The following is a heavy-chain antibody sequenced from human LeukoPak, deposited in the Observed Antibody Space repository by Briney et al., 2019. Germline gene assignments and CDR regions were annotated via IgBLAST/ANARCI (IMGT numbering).Heavy chain of an antibody. V-gene: IGHV4-4*01. CDR3: AGERYGYSYGYFDY. D-gene: IGHD5-18*01. J-gene: IGHJ4*02. CDR1: GGSISSSNW. CDR2: IYHSGST. Sequence: SETLSLTCAVSGGSISSSNWWSWVRQPPGKGLEWIGEIYHSGSTNYNPSLKSRVTISVDKSKNQFSLKLSSVTAADTAVYCCAGERYGYSYGYFDYWGQGTLVTVSS.